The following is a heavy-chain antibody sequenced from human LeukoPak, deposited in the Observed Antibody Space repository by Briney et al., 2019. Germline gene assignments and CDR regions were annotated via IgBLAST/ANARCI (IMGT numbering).Heavy chain of an antibody. CDR1: GGSIGSYY. J-gene: IGHJ4*02. D-gene: IGHD6-13*01. CDR2: IYYSGST. V-gene: IGHV4-59*01. Sequence: SETLSLTCTVSGGSIGSYYWSWIRQPPGKGLEWIGYIYYSGSTNYNPSLKSRVTISVDTSKNQFSLKLSSVTAADTAVYYCARGLMMAVAGGGEFHYWGRGTRVPVAS. CDR3: ARGLMMAVAGGGEFHY.